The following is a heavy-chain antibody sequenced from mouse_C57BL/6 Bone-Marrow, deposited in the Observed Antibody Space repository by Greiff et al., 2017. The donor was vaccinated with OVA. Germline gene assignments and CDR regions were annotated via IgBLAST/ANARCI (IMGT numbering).Heavy chain of an antibody. CDR3: ARRKSATVVARYFDV. D-gene: IGHD1-1*01. Sequence: VQLQQSGPELVKPGASVKISCKASGYSFTGYYMNWVKQSPEKSLEWIGEINPSTGGTTYNQKFKAKATLTVDKSTSTAYMQLKLLTSEDSAVYYGARRKSATVVARYFDVWGTGTTVTVSS. CDR2: INPSTGGT. V-gene: IGHV1-42*01. J-gene: IGHJ1*03. CDR1: GYSFTGYY.